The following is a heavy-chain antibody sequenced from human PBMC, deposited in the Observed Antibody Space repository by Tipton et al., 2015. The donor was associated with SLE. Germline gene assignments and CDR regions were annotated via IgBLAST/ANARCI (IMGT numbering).Heavy chain of an antibody. CDR1: GGSISSGGYY. Sequence: LRLSCTVSGGSISSGGYYWTWIRQHPGKGLEWIGYIYHSGNTYYNPSLKSRVTISVDTSKNQFSLRLRSVTAADTAVFYCARVRVGDMDAFDIWGQGTMVTVSS. V-gene: IGHV4-31*03. CDR3: ARVRVGDMDAFDI. J-gene: IGHJ3*02. CDR2: IYHSGNT. D-gene: IGHD3-16*01.